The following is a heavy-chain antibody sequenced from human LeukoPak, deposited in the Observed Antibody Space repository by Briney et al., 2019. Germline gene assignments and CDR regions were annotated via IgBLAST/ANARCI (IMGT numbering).Heavy chain of an antibody. D-gene: IGHD3-10*01. CDR1: GGSISSSSYF. CDR3: ARGSYGSGSYYNGELFDY. V-gene: IGHV4-39*07. Sequence: SETLSLTCTVSGGSISSSSYFWGWIRQPPGKGPEWIGSIYYSGSTYYNPSLKSRVTISVDTSKNQFSLKLSSVTAADTAVYYCARGSYGSGSYYNGELFDYWGQGTLVTVSS. CDR2: IYYSGST. J-gene: IGHJ4*02.